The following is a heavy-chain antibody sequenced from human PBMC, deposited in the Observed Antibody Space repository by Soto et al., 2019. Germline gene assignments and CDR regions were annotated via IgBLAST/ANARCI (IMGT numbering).Heavy chain of an antibody. D-gene: IGHD1-1*01. CDR1: DGSISSYY. CDR3: GRHYPIGNNWNYFDY. J-gene: IGHJ4*02. Sequence: SETLSLTCTVSDGSISSYYWGRIRQPPGKGLEWIGYIFYTGSTNYNPSLKSRVTISVDTSKNQFSLKLSSVTAADPAVFYCGRHYPIGNNWNYFDYWGQGTLVPVPS. V-gene: IGHV4-59*08. CDR2: IFYTGST.